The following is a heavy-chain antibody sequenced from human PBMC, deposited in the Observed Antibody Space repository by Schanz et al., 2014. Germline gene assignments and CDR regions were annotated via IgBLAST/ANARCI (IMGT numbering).Heavy chain of an antibody. V-gene: IGHV3-23*04. CDR3: ARAQGVIRLYYGVDV. CDR1: GFTFSIYG. CDR2: MIGSGSSV. Sequence: VQVVESGGGVVQPGRSLRLSCVASGFTFSIYGMSWVRQAPGKGLEWVSRMIGSGSSVFYADSVKGRFTISRDNSMNTVYLQMNSLRSDDAAVYYCARAQGVIRLYYGVDVWGQGTTVTVSS. D-gene: IGHD3-10*01. J-gene: IGHJ6*02.